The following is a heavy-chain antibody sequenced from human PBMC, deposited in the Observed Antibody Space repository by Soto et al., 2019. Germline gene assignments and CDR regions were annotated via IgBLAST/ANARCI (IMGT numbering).Heavy chain of an antibody. D-gene: IGHD6-13*01. CDR3: AHRTQQLSRRYTWFDP. Sequence: QITLKESGPTLVKPTQTLTLTCTFSGFSLSTSGVGVGWIRQPPGKALEWLALIYWDDDKRYSPSLKSRLTITKHHSKTQVVHNLTNMDPQHTATAYCAHRTQQLSRRYTWFDPWGQGTLVTASS. CDR2: IYWDDDK. CDR1: GFSLSTSGVG. J-gene: IGHJ5*02. V-gene: IGHV2-5*02.